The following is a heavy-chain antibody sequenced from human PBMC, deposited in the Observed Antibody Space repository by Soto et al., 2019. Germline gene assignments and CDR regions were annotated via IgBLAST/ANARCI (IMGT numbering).Heavy chain of an antibody. CDR1: GGSISSGGYY. V-gene: IGHV4-31*03. CDR3: ARDLRAMVRGVTRNLYYYYGMDV. Sequence: QVQLQESGPGLVKPSQTLSLTCTVSGGSISSGGYYWSWIRQHPGKGLEWIGYIYYSGSTYNNPSLKSRVTISVDTSKNQFSLKLSSVTAADTAVYYCARDLRAMVRGVTRNLYYYYGMDVWGQGTTVTVSS. J-gene: IGHJ6*02. D-gene: IGHD3-10*01. CDR2: IYYSGST.